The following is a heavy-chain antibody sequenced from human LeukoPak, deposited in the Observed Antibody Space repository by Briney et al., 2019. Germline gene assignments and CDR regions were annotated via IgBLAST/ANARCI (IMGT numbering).Heavy chain of an antibody. J-gene: IGHJ4*02. Sequence: PGGSLRLSCTPSGFTFGDYGMSWVRQAPGKGLEWVANIKQDGSEKYYVDSVKGRFTISRDNAKNSLYLQMNSLRAEDTAVYYCARDSASKWELPIDLEGGDYWGQGTLVAVSS. CDR3: ARDSASKWELPIDLEGGDY. D-gene: IGHD1-26*01. CDR2: IKQDGSEK. CDR1: GFTFGDYG. V-gene: IGHV3-7*01.